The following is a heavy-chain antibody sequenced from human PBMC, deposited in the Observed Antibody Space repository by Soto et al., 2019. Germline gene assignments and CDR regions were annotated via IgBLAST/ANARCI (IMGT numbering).Heavy chain of an antibody. D-gene: IGHD6-6*01. Sequence: QVQLVQSGAEVKKPGASVKVSCKASGYTFTSYYMHWVRQAPGQGLEWMGIINPSVGSTSYAQKFQGRVTMTRDTSTSTVYMELSSLRSEDTAVYYCARDRWGSSSLHGAFDIWGQGTMVTVSS. CDR1: GYTFTSYY. V-gene: IGHV1-46*01. CDR3: ARDRWGSSSLHGAFDI. CDR2: INPSVGST. J-gene: IGHJ3*02.